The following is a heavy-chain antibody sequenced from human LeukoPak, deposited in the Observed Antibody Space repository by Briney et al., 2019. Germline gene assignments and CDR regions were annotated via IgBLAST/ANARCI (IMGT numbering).Heavy chain of an antibody. V-gene: IGHV4-34*01. CDR1: GGSFSGYY. CDR2: INHSGST. CDR3: ARIVIAAYGMDV. J-gene: IGHJ6*02. Sequence: SETLSLTCAVYGGSFSGYYWSWIRQPPGKGLEWIGEINHSGSTNYNPSLKSRVTISVDTSKNQFSLKLSSVTAADTAVYYCARIVIAAYGMDVWGQGTTITVSS. D-gene: IGHD6-6*01.